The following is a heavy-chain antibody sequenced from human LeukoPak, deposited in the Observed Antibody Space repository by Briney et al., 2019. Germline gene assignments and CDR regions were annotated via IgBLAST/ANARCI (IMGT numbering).Heavy chain of an antibody. CDR1: GGTLSSYA. CDR3: ARDHDILTGFDY. V-gene: IGHV1-69*04. Sequence: ASVKVSCKASGGTLSSYAISWVRQAPGQGLEWMGRIIPIFGIANYAQKFQGRVTITADKSTSTAYMELSSLRSEDTAVYYCARDHDILTGFDYWGQGTLVTVSS. D-gene: IGHD3-9*01. CDR2: IIPIFGIA. J-gene: IGHJ4*02.